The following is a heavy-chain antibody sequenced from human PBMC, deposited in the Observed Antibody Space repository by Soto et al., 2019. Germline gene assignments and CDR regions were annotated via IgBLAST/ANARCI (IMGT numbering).Heavy chain of an antibody. J-gene: IGHJ3*02. D-gene: IGHD5-18*01. V-gene: IGHV1-69*13. CDR1: GGTFSSYA. Sequence: GASVKVSCKASGGTFSSYAISWVRQAPGQGLEWMGGIIPIFGTANYAQKFQGRVTITADESTSTAYMELSSLRSEDTAVYYCARDRDGLRGYSYGAGDAFDIWGQGTMVTVSS. CDR3: ARDRDGLRGYSYGAGDAFDI. CDR2: IIPIFGTA.